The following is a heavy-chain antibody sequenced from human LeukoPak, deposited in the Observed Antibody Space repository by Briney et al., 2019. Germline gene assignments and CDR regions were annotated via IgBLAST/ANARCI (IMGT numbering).Heavy chain of an antibody. CDR1: GFTFSSYW. J-gene: IGHJ4*02. D-gene: IGHD3-10*01. CDR2: ISGSGGST. Sequence: GGSLRLSCAASGFTFSSYWMHWVRQAPGKGLEWVSAISGSGGSTYYADSVKGRFTISRDNSKNTLYLQMNSLRAEDTAVYYCAKDQRSLLWFGELYFDYWGQGTLVTVSS. V-gene: IGHV3-23*01. CDR3: AKDQRSLLWFGELYFDY.